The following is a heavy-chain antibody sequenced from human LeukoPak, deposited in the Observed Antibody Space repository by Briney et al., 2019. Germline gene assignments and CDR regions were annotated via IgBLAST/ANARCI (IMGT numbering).Heavy chain of an antibody. CDR1: GYTITSYG. CDR2: ISAYNGNT. CDR3: ARVFPITMVRGVLDDYYGMDV. J-gene: IGHJ6*04. V-gene: IGHV1-18*04. Sequence: ASVKVSCKASGYTITSYGISWVRQAPGQGLEWMGWISAYNGNTNYAQKLQGRVTMTTDTSTSTAYMELRSLRSDDTAVYYCARVFPITMVRGVLDDYYGMDVWGKGTTVTVSS. D-gene: IGHD3-10*01.